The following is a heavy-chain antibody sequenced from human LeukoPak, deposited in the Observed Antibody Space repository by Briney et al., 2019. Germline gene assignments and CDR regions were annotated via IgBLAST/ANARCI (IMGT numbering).Heavy chain of an antibody. CDR3: AREDWLQPPRLNWYFDL. Sequence: GRSLRLSCAASGFTFSSYWMSWVRQAPGKGLEWVANIKQDGSEKYYVDSVKGRFTISRDNAKNSLFLQMNSLRAEDTAVYYCAREDWLQPPRLNWYFDLWGRGTLVTVSS. D-gene: IGHD5-24*01. CDR1: GFTFSSYW. V-gene: IGHV3-7*01. CDR2: IKQDGSEK. J-gene: IGHJ2*01.